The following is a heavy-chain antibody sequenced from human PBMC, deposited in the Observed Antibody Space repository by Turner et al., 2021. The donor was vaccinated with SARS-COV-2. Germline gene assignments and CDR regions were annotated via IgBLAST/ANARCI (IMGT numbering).Heavy chain of an antibody. J-gene: IGHJ4*02. CDR1: GGTFSSYA. V-gene: IGHV1-69*06. CDR3: ARSWRMSNSDFGY. CDR2: IIPIFGRA. Sequence: QVQLVQSGAEVKKPGSSVKVSCKASGGTFSSYAISWVRQAPGQGLEWMGGIIPIFGRANYAQKFEGRVTITADKSTSTAYMELSSLRSDDTAVYYCARSWRMSNSDFGYWGQGTLVTVSS. D-gene: IGHD6-13*01.